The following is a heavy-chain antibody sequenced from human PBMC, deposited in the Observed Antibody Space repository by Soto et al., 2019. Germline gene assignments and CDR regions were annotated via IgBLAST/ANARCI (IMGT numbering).Heavy chain of an antibody. CDR2: INPNSGGT. Sequence: ASVKVSCKASGYTFTGYYMHWVRQAPGQGLEWMGWINPNSGGTNYAQKFQGWVTMTRDTSTSTAYMELRSLRSDDTAVYYCARDPYYDFWSPPTKYGMDVWGQGTTVTVSS. V-gene: IGHV1-2*04. J-gene: IGHJ6*02. D-gene: IGHD3-3*01. CDR3: ARDPYYDFWSPPTKYGMDV. CDR1: GYTFTGYY.